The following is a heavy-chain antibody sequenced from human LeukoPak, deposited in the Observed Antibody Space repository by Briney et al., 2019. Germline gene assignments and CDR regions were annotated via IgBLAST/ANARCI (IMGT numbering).Heavy chain of an antibody. CDR3: ARLFDWLSLRFDY. D-gene: IGHD3-9*01. CDR1: GYTFTSYY. V-gene: IGHV1-2*02. CDR2: INPNSGGT. Sequence: ASVKVSCKASGYTFTSYYIHWVRQAPGQGLEWMGWINPNSGGTTYAQKFQGRVTMSRDTSISTVYMELSRLRSDDTAVYYCARLFDWLSLRFDYWGQGTLVTVSS. J-gene: IGHJ4*02.